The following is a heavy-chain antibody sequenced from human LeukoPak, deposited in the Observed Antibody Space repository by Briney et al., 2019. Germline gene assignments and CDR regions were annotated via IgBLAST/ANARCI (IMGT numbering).Heavy chain of an antibody. CDR3: AKGSIRRYQPLPSGVDY. Sequence: GRSLRLSCAASGFTFSSYGMHWVRQAPGKGLEWVAVISYDGINKYYADSVKGRFTISRDNSKNTLYLQMNSLRAEDTAVYYCAKGSIRRYQPLPSGVDYWGQGTLVTVSS. D-gene: IGHD2-2*01. CDR2: ISYDGINK. V-gene: IGHV3-30*18. CDR1: GFTFSSYG. J-gene: IGHJ4*02.